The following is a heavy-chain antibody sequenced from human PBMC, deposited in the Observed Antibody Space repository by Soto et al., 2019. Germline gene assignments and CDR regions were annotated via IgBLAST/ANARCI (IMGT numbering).Heavy chain of an antibody. J-gene: IGHJ6*02. CDR3: ARTGKLVAILDYYYGMDV. CDR2: INHSGST. CDR1: GGSFSGYY. V-gene: IGHV4-34*01. Sequence: SETLSLTCAVYGGSFSGYYWSWIRQPPGKGLEWIGEINHSGSTNYNPSLKSRVTISVDTSKNQFSLKLSSVTAADTAVYYCARTGKLVAILDYYYGMDVWGQGTTVTVS. D-gene: IGHD2-8*02.